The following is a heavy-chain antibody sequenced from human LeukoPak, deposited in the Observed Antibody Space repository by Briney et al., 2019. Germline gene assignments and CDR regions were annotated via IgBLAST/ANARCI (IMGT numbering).Heavy chain of an antibody. CDR3: ARDGGYCSSTSCSEYFDY. D-gene: IGHD2-2*01. J-gene: IGHJ4*02. CDR1: GYTFTGYY. CDR2: INPNSGGT. Sequence: ASVKVSCKASGYTFTGYYMHWVRQAPGQGLEWMGWINPNSGGTNYAQKFQGWITMTRDTSISTAYMELSRLRSDETAVYYCARDGGYCSSTSCSEYFDYWGQGTLVTVSS. V-gene: IGHV1-2*04.